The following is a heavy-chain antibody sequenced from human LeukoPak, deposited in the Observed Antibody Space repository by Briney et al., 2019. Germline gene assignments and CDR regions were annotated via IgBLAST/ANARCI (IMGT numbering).Heavy chain of an antibody. J-gene: IGHJ5*02. CDR1: GYTFTNYY. CDR3: AAGGLRYFSRFDP. CDR2: INPTGGST. D-gene: IGHD5-12*01. Sequence: ASVKVSCKASGYTFTNYYIHWVRQAPGQGLEWMGIINPTGGSTSYAQKFQGRVTMTRDMSTGTVYTELSSLRSEDTAFYYCAAGGLRYFSRFDPWGQGTLVTVSS. V-gene: IGHV1-46*01.